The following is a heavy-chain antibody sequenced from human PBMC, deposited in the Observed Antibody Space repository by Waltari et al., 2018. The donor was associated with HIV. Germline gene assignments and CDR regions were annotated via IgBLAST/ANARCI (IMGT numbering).Heavy chain of an antibody. V-gene: IGHV3-33*01. D-gene: IGHD5-18*01. Sequence: QVQLVESGGGVVQPGRSLRLSCAASGFTFSSYGMHWVRQAPGKGLEWVAVIWYDGSNKYYADSVKGRFTISRDNSKNTLYLQMNSLRAEDTAVYYCARDQTLDSYGTIDYWGQGTLVTVSS. CDR2: IWYDGSNK. CDR3: ARDQTLDSYGTIDY. J-gene: IGHJ4*02. CDR1: GFTFSSYG.